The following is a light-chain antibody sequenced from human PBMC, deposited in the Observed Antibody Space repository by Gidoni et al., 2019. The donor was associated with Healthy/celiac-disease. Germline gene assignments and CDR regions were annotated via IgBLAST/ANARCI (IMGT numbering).Light chain of an antibody. CDR3: AAWDDSLSGRV. J-gene: IGLJ3*02. V-gene: IGLV1-47*01. Sequence: QSLLTQPPSASGTPGQRVTISCSGSSSNIGSSYVYWYQQLPGTAPKLLIYRNNQRPSGVPDRVSGSKSGTSASLAISGLRSEDEADYYCAAWDDSLSGRVFGGGTKLTVL. CDR2: RNN. CDR1: SSNIGSSY.